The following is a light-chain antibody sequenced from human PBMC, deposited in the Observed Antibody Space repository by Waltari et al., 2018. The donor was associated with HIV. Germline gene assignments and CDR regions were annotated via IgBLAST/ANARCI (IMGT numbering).Light chain of an antibody. V-gene: IGKV3-11*01. J-gene: IGKJ4*01. CDR2: DAS. Sequence: EIVLTQSPATLYLSPGERATLSCRASQSVSSYLAWYQQKPGQAPRLLIYDASNRAAGIPARFSGSGSGTDFILTISSLEPEDFALYYCQRRDNWPLTFGGGTKVEIK. CDR3: QRRDNWPLT. CDR1: QSVSSY.